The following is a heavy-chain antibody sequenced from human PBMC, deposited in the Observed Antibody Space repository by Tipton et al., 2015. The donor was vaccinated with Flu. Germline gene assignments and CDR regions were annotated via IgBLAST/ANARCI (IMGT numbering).Heavy chain of an antibody. Sequence: SLRLSCAASGFSISFYDIHWVRQAPGKGLEWVAFISHDGSKKFEADSVKGRFTISRDNPKNAVYLEMNSLRAEDTAVYYCAKQQLRFLDWLSYYYHGMDVWGQGTTVTVSS. V-gene: IGHV3-30*18. CDR1: GFSISFYD. CDR3: AKQQLRFLDWLSYYYHGMDV. J-gene: IGHJ6*02. CDR2: ISHDGSKK. D-gene: IGHD3-3*01.